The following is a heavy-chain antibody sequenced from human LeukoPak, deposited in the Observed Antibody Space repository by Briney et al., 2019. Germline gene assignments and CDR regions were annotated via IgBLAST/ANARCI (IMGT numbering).Heavy chain of an antibody. J-gene: IGHJ4*02. CDR2: INHSGST. V-gene: IGHV4-34*01. D-gene: IGHD6-13*01. CDR1: GGSFSGYY. CDR3: ARGWWDSSSWLPFDY. Sequence: SETLSLTCAVYGGSFSGYYWSWIRQPPGKGLEWTGEINHSGSTNYNPSLKSRVTISVDTSKNQFSLKLSSVTAADTAVYYCARGWWDSSSWLPFDYWGQGTLVTVSS.